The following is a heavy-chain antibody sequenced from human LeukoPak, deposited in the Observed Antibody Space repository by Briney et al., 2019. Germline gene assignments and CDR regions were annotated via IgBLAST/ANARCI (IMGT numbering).Heavy chain of an antibody. D-gene: IGHD2-15*01. CDR1: GHTFTGYY. V-gene: IGHV1-2*02. CDR2: INANSGDT. Sequence: ASVKVSCKASGHTFTGYYMHWVRQAPGQGLEWMGWINANSGDTNYAQKFQGRVTMTRDTSISTAYMELSRLRSDDTAVYYCARDQNIGYCSGGSCYGDAFDIWGQGTMVTVSS. J-gene: IGHJ3*02. CDR3: ARDQNIGYCSGGSCYGDAFDI.